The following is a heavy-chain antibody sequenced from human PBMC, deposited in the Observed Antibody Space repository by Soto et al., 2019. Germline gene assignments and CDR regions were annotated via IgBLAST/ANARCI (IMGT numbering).Heavy chain of an antibody. Sequence: PSETLSLTCTVSGGSISSSSYYWGWIRQPPGKGLEWIGYIYYSGSTNYNPSLKSRVTISVDTSKNQFSLKLSSVTAADTAVYYCARHGVVGSSWYPGTYYGMDVWGQGTTVTVSS. J-gene: IGHJ6*02. V-gene: IGHV4-61*05. CDR1: GGSISSSSYY. CDR3: ARHGVVGSSWYPGTYYGMDV. D-gene: IGHD6-13*01. CDR2: IYYSGST.